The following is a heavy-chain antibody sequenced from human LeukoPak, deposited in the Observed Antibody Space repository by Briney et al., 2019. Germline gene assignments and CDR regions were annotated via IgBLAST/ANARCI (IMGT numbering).Heavy chain of an antibody. CDR2: ISYDGSNK. J-gene: IGHJ5*02. V-gene: IGHV3-30*01. D-gene: IGHD3-22*01. CDR3: ARGSMWLRRNYYDSSGYYWYNWFDP. CDR1: GFTFSSYA. Sequence: QSGGSLRLSCAASGFTFSSYAMHWVRQAPGKGLEWVAVISYDGSNKYYADSVKGRFTISRDNSKNTLYLQMNSLRAEDTAVYYCARGSMWLRRNYYDSSGYYWYNWFDPWGQGTLVTVSS.